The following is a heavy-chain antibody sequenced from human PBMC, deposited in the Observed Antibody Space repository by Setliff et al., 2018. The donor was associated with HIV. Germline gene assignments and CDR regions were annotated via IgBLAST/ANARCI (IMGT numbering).Heavy chain of an antibody. V-gene: IGHV1-8*02. CDR1: GYTFTSYD. D-gene: IGHD3-22*01. Sequence: AASVKVSCKASGYTFTSYDINWVRQATGQGLEWMGWMNPNSGNTGYAQKFQGRVTMTRDASISTAYMELNTLKFEDTAVYYCARARRDSYDRGRRNHYYIDVWGKGTTVTVSS. CDR3: ARARRDSYDRGRRNHYYIDV. J-gene: IGHJ6*03. CDR2: MNPNSGNT.